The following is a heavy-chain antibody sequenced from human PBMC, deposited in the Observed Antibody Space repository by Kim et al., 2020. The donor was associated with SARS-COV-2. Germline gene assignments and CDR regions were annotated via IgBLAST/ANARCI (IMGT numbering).Heavy chain of an antibody. CDR3: ATGPLSRRPVTVYLYY. CDR1: GFTFSSCS. D-gene: IGHD2-21*02. Sequence: GGSLRLSCAASGFTFSSCSMNWVRQSPRKGLEWVAVISYDGSNKNSADAVNRRSTISSDNTKNTLYLQRNRRIAEATALYFWATGPLSRRPVTVYLYY. J-gene: IGHJ6*01. V-gene: IGHV3-30-3*01. CDR2: ISYDGSNK.